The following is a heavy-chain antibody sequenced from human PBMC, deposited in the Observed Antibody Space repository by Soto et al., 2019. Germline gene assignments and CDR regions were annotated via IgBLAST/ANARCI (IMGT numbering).Heavy chain of an antibody. Sequence: SETLSLTCAVYGVSFSDYYWSWIRQPPGKGLEWIGEINHSGNTNYSPSLKSRVTISVDKSKNQFSLKVSSVTDADTAVYYCGRVPDYWGQGTLVTVSS. CDR1: GVSFSDYY. CDR3: GRVPDY. V-gene: IGHV4-34*01. CDR2: INHSGNT. J-gene: IGHJ4*02.